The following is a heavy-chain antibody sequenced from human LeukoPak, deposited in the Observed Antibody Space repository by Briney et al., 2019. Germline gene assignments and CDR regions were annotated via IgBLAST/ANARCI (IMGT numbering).Heavy chain of an antibody. CDR1: GFTFDDYA. CDR2: ISWNSGSI. D-gene: IGHD6-19*01. V-gene: IGHV3-9*01. CDR3: AKGTVAGTRGAAGTH. Sequence: PGRSLRLSCAASGFTFDDYAMHWIRQAPGKGLEWVSGISWNSGSIGYADSVKGRFTISRDNAKNSLYLQMNSLRAEDTALYYCAKGTVAGTRGAAGTHWGQGTLVTVSS. J-gene: IGHJ4*02.